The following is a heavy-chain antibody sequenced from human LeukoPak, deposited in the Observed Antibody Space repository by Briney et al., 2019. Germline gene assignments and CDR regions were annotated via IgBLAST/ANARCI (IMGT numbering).Heavy chain of an antibody. CDR1: GFTFSSYG. CDR3: AKAYVDTADFDY. CDR2: VSNDGTKK. J-gene: IGHJ4*02. D-gene: IGHD5-18*01. V-gene: IGHV3-30*18. Sequence: GGSLRLSCAASGFTFSSYGMHWVRQAPGKGLEWVAIVSNDGTKKYSADSVKGRFTISRDNSENTLYLQINSLRAEDTAIYYCAKAYVDTADFDYWGQGTLVTVSS.